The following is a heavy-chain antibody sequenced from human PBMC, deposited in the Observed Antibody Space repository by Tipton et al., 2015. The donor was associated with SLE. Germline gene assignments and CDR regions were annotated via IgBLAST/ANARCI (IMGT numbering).Heavy chain of an antibody. CDR3: ARQAWGRRTGNFYFHY. Sequence: TLSLTCAVYGGPFTGYYWSWIRQPPGKGLEWIGEINHSGSTYYNPSLKSRVTISVDTSKNQFSLKLSSVTAADTAVYYCARQAWGRRTGNFYFHYWGQGTLVTVSS. V-gene: IGHV4-34*01. J-gene: IGHJ4*02. D-gene: IGHD4-23*01. CDR2: INHSGST. CDR1: GGPFTGYY.